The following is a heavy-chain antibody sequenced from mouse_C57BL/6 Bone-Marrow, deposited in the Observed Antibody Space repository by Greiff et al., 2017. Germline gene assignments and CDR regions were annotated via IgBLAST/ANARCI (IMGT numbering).Heavy chain of an antibody. V-gene: IGHV14-4*01. D-gene: IGHD1-1*01. J-gene: IGHJ1*03. CDR2: IDPENGDT. Sequence: VQLQQSGAELVRPGASVKLSCTASGFNIKDDYMHWVKQRPEQGLEWIGWIDPENGDTEYASKFQGKATITADTSSNPAYLQLSSLTSEDTAAYYCTTPTVVAVPHWYFDVWGTGTTVTVSS. CDR3: TTPTVVAVPHWYFDV. CDR1: GFNIKDDY.